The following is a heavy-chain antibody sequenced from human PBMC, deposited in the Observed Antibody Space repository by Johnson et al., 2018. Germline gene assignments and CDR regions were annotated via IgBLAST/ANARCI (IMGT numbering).Heavy chain of an antibody. D-gene: IGHD5-18*01. J-gene: IGHJ3*02. V-gene: IGHV3-23*04. CDR2: ISGSGGRT. Sequence: VQLVESGGGLVQPGGSLRLSCAASGFTFSNYAMSWVRQAPGKGLEWVSAISGSGGRTYYADSVKGRFTLSRDNSKNPFYLQMNSLRVEDTAVFYCAKGYSYGWEGHDAVDIWGQGTMVTVSS. CDR3: AKGYSYGWEGHDAVDI. CDR1: GFTFSNYA.